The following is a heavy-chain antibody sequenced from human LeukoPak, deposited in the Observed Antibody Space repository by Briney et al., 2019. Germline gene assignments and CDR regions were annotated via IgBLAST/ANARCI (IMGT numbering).Heavy chain of an antibody. CDR3: ARAPMGGYTYTMGS. V-gene: IGHV3-74*01. J-gene: IGHJ5*02. D-gene: IGHD5-18*01. Sequence: GGSLRLSCAGSGFTFSAYWMHWVRQAPGKGLVWVSRISSDGSSTNYADSVKGRFTISRDNAKNTLCLQMDSLRAEDTAVYYCARAPMGGYTYTMGSWGQGTLVTVSS. CDR1: GFTFSAYW. CDR2: ISSDGSST.